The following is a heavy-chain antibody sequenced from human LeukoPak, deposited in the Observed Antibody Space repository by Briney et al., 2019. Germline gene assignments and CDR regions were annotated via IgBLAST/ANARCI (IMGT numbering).Heavy chain of an antibody. CDR2: IYYSGST. CDR3: ATQARIVGATGYFDY. CDR1: GGSISSYY. V-gene: IGHV4-59*08. Sequence: SETLSLTCTVSGGSISSYYWIWIRQPPGKGLEWIGYIYYSGSTNYNPSLKSRVTISLDTSKNQFSLKLSSVTAADTAVYYCATQARIVGATGYFDYWGQGTLVTVSS. D-gene: IGHD1-26*01. J-gene: IGHJ4*02.